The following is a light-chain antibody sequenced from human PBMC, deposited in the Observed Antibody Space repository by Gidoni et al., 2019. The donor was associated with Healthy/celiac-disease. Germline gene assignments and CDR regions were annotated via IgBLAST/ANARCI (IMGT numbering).Light chain of an antibody. CDR3: QQRSNWPKT. CDR2: DAS. V-gene: IGKV3-11*01. CDR1: QSFSSN. J-gene: IGKJ1*01. Sequence: IVLTQSPATLFLSPGKRAPLSCRASQSFSSNLAWYQQKPGQAPRLLIYDASNRATGIPSRFSGSGSGTDFTLTISILEPEDFAVYYCQQRSNWPKTFGQGTKVEIK.